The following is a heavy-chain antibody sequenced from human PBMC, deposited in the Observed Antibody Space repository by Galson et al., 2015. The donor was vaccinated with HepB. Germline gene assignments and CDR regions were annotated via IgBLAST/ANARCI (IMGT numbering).Heavy chain of an antibody. CDR3: TRDVLDGSGRRHSDN. V-gene: IGHV3-72*01. CDR2: SRDKPHSYTT. CDR1: GFTFSDHY. Sequence: SLRLSCAASGFTFSDHYMDWFRQAPGKGLEWVGRSRDKPHSYTTEYAASVKGRFTISRDDSKNALYPQMNSLKTEDTAVYYCTRDVLDGSGRRHSDNWGQGTLVTVSS. J-gene: IGHJ4*02. D-gene: IGHD3-10*01.